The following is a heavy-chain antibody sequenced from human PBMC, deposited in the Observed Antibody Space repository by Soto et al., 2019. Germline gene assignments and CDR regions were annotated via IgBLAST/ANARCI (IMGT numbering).Heavy chain of an antibody. CDR1: GGTFSSYT. CDR3: ARGVGIAAAGNWFDP. Sequence: QVQLVQSGAEVKKPGSSVKVSCKASGGTFSSYTISWVRQAPGQGLEWMGRIIPILGIANYAQKFQGRVTITADKSXAAAYMELSSRRSEDTAVYYCARGVGIAAAGNWFDPWGQGTLVTVSS. J-gene: IGHJ5*02. D-gene: IGHD6-13*01. CDR2: IIPILGIA. V-gene: IGHV1-69*02.